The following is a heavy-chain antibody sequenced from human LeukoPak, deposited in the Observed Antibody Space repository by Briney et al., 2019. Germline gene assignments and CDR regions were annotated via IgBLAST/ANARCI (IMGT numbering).Heavy chain of an antibody. D-gene: IGHD6-19*01. CDR3: AKVRPPPGSGWYGGDDS. CDR2: ISYDGSNK. J-gene: IGHJ4*02. V-gene: IGHV3-30*18. CDR1: GFTFSSYG. Sequence: PGGSLRLSCAASGFTFSSYGMHWVRQAPGKGLEWVAVISYDGSNKYYADSVKGRFTISRDNSKNTLYLQMNSLRVEDTAVYYCAKVRPPPGSGWYGGDDSWGQGTLVTVSS.